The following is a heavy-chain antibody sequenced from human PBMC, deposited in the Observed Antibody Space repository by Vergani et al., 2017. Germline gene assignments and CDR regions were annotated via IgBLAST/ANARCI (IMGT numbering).Heavy chain of an antibody. V-gene: IGHV4-39*01. CDR3: ARLRNDAFAV. CDR1: GGSISSSSYY. D-gene: IGHD3-16*01. Sequence: QLQLQESGPGLVKPSETLSLTCTVSGGSISSSSYYWGWIRQPPGKGLEWIGSIYYSGRTYYNPSLKSRVPISVDTSKNQFSLKLSSVTAADTAVYYCARLRNDAFAVWGQGTMVTVSS. CDR2: IYYSGRT. J-gene: IGHJ3*01.